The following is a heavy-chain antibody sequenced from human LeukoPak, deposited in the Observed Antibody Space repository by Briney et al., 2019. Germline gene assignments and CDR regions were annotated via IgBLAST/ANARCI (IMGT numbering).Heavy chain of an antibody. CDR1: GGTFSSYA. D-gene: IGHD3-9*01. CDR2: IIPIFGTA. CDR3: TRDPSVDYDLLSHWFDP. Sequence: GASVKVSCKASGGTFSSYAISWVRQAPGQGLEWMGGIIPIFGTANYAQKFQGRVTITADESTSTAYMELSSLTSEDTAVYYCTRDPSVDYDLLSHWFDPWGQGTLVTVSS. J-gene: IGHJ5*02. V-gene: IGHV1-69*13.